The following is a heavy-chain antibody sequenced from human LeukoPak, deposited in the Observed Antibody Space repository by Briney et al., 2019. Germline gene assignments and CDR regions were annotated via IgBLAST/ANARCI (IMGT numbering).Heavy chain of an antibody. D-gene: IGHD4-11*01. V-gene: IGHV3-30*18. Sequence: GGSLRLSCAASGFTFSSYGMHWVRQAPGKGLEWVAVISYDGSNKYYADSVKGRFTISRDNSKNTLYLQMNSLRAEDTAVYYRAKSRRGYSTYYYYGMDVWGQGTTVTVSS. J-gene: IGHJ6*02. CDR1: GFTFSSYG. CDR3: AKSRRGYSTYYYYGMDV. CDR2: ISYDGSNK.